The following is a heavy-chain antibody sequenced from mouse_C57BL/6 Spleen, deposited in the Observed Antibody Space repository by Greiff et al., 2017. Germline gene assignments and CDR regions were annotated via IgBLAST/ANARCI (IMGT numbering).Heavy chain of an antibody. J-gene: IGHJ4*01. CDR1: GYTFTDYY. V-gene: IGHV1-77*01. Sequence: VQLQQSGAELVKPGASVKISCKASGYTFTDYYINWVKQRPGQGLEWIGKIGPGSGSTYYNEKFKGKATLTADKSSSTAYMQLSSLTSEDSAVYFCTSELTGTFYYAMDYWGQGTSVTVSS. CDR3: TSELTGTFYYAMDY. CDR2: IGPGSGST. D-gene: IGHD4-1*01.